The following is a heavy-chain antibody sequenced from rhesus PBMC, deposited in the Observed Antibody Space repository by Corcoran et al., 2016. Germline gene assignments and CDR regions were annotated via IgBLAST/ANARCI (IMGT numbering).Heavy chain of an antibody. CDR3: ARSYSGRYSVIDY. CDR1: GGSVSSSNW. CDR2: ISGSSGST. V-gene: IGHV4-65*01. D-gene: IGHD3-16*01. Sequence: QVQLQESGPGLVKPSETLSLTCAVSGGSVSSSNWWSWIRQPPEKGLEWIGYISGSSGSTYYNPSLKSRVTISTDPSKNQVSLKRSSVTAADTAVYYCARSYSGRYSVIDYWGQGVLVTVSS. J-gene: IGHJ4*01.